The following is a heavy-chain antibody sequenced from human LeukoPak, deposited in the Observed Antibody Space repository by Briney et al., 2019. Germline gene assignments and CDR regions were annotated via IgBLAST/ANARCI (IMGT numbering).Heavy chain of an antibody. Sequence: GGSLRLSCAASGFTFRSFAMSWVRQAPGKGLEWVSAISGTGGRTYYADSVKGRFTLSRDNSKNILYLQMNSLRAEDSAIYSCVREPQSNGYFDYWGQGALVTVSS. CDR1: GFTFRSFA. CDR2: ISGTGGRT. CDR3: VREPQSNGYFDY. J-gene: IGHJ4*02. V-gene: IGHV3-23*01. D-gene: IGHD5-18*01.